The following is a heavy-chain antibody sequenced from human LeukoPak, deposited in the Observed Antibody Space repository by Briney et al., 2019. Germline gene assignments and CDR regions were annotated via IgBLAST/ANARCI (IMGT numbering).Heavy chain of an antibody. V-gene: IGHV4-39*01. CDR3: ARLRFDFWSGYTHPYFDY. Sequence: SETLSLXCTVSGGSISSSSYSWGWSRQPPGKGLEWIGSIYYSGTTYYNPSLKSRVTISVDTSKIQFSLKLSSVAATDTAVYFCARLRFDFWSGYTHPYFDYWGQGTLVTVSS. J-gene: IGHJ4*02. CDR2: IYYSGTT. D-gene: IGHD3-3*01. CDR1: GGSISSSSYS.